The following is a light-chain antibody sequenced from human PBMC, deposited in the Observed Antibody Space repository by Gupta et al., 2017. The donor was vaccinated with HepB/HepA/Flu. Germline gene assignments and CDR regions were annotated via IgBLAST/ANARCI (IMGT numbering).Light chain of an antibody. Sequence: SYVLTQQPSVSVAPGQTARITCGGDNIVRKSVHWYQQKPGQAPVWVGWEESDRPSGIPERFAGSTSGNEATLRIXSXEAGDEXDDDGLVWHTHGGRYVFGTGTKVTVL. CDR2: EES. CDR1: NIVRKS. V-gene: IGLV3-21*02. J-gene: IGLJ1*01. CDR3: LVWHTHGGRYV.